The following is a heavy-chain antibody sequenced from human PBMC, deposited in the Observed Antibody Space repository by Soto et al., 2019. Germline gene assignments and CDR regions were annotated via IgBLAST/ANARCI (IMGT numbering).Heavy chain of an antibody. CDR3: ARRVATRFYYMDV. CDR1: GGTFSSYT. J-gene: IGHJ6*03. Sequence: GASVKVSCKASGGTFSSYTISWVRQAPGQGLEWMGRIIPILGIANYAQKFQGRVTITADKSTSTAYMELSSLRSEDTAVYYCARRVATRFYYMDVWGKGTTVTVSS. CDR2: IIPILGIA. V-gene: IGHV1-69*02. D-gene: IGHD5-12*01.